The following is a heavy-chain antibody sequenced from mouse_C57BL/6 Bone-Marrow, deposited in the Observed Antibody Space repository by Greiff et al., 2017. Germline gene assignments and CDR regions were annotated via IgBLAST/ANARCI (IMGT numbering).Heavy chain of an antibody. J-gene: IGHJ2*01. V-gene: IGHV1-26*01. CDR2: INPNNGGT. Sequence: EVQLQQSGPELVKPGASVKISCKASGYTFTDYYMNWVKQSHGKSLEWIGDINPNNGGTSYNQKFKGKATLTVDKSSSTAYMELRSLTAEDSAVYYCARASWDDYFDYWGQGTTLTVSS. D-gene: IGHD4-1*01. CDR1: GYTFTDYY. CDR3: ARASWDDYFDY.